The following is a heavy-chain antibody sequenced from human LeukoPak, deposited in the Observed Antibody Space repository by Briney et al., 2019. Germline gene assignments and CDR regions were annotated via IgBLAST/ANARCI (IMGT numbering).Heavy chain of an antibody. Sequence: SETLSLACTVSGGSISPYYWSWIRQPPGKGLEWIGYIYYSGSTNYNPSLKSRVTISVDTSKNQFSLKLSSVTAADTAVYYCAKNVREADWYYYYMDVWGKGTTVTVSS. CDR2: IYYSGST. J-gene: IGHJ6*03. CDR3: AKNVREADWYYYYMDV. V-gene: IGHV4-59*03. D-gene: IGHD3-9*01. CDR1: GGSISPYY.